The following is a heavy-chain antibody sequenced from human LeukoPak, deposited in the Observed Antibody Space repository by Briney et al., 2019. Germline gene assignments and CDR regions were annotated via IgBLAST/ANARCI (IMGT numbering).Heavy chain of an antibody. D-gene: IGHD2-15*01. CDR1: GYTFTSYD. CDR2: IIPIFGTA. CDR3: ARDLARYCSGGSCYSGSYYYYGMDV. Sequence: SVTVSCKASGYTFTSYDINWVRQATGQGLEWMGGIIPIFGTANYAQKFQGRVTITADESTSTAYMELSSLRSEDTAVYYCARDLARYCSGGSCYSGSYYYYGMDVWGQGTTVTVSS. V-gene: IGHV1-69*13. J-gene: IGHJ6*02.